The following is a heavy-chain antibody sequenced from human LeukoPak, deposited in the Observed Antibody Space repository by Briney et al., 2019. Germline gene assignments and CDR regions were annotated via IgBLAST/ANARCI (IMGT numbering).Heavy chain of an antibody. CDR3: ASLDIPYYYGSGSTVDY. J-gene: IGHJ4*02. D-gene: IGHD3-10*01. CDR1: GYSFTSYW. Sequence: GESLKISCKTSGYSFTSYWIHWVRQMPGKELEWMGSIYPGNSDTRYSPSFQGHVTISADSSSSTAYLQWSSLKASDAAMYYCASLDIPYYYGSGSTVDYWGQGTLVTVSS. CDR2: IYPGNSDT. V-gene: IGHV5-78*01.